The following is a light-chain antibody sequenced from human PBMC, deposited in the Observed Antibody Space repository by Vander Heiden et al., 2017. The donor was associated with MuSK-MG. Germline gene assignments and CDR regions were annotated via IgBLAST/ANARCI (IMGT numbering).Light chain of an antibody. CDR1: SSDVGKFNY. CDR2: DVS. CDR3: SSYTIGSSFTISTISYV. V-gene: IGLV2-14*03. Sequence: QSAPTQPASVSGSPGQSITISCTGTSSDVGKFNYVSWYQHHPGKAPKLLIYDVSSRPSGVPNRFSGSKSGNTASLTISGLQAEDEADYFCSSYTIGSSFTISTISYVFGTGTKVTGL. J-gene: IGLJ1*01.